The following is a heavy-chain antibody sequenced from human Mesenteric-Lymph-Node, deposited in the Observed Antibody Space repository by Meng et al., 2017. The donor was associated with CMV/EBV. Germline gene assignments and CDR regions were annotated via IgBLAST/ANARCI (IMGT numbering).Heavy chain of an antibody. D-gene: IGHD2-21*01. J-gene: IGHJ4*02. V-gene: IGHV3-49*04. Sequence: GESLKISCTASGFTFGDYAMSWVRQAPGKGLEWVGFIRSKAYGGTTEYAASVKGRFTISRDDSKSIAYLQINSPKTEDTAVYYFTRGHYCGGDCYSPYYFDYWGQGTLVTVSS. CDR2: IRSKAYGGTT. CDR3: TRGHYCGGDCYSPYYFDY. CDR1: GFTFGDYA.